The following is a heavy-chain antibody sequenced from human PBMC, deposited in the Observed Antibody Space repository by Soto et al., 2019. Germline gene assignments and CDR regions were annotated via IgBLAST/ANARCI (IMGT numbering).Heavy chain of an antibody. Sequence: QVQLQQWGAGLLKPSETLSLTCAVYGGSFSGYYWSWIRQPPGKGLEWIGEINHSGSTNYNPSLKSRVTISVDTSKNQFSLELSSVTAADTAVYYCARGGKDIVVVPAATPYYYYYYYMDVWGKGTTVTVSS. D-gene: IGHD2-2*01. J-gene: IGHJ6*03. V-gene: IGHV4-34*01. CDR2: INHSGST. CDR3: ARGGKDIVVVPAATPYYYYYYYMDV. CDR1: GGSFSGYY.